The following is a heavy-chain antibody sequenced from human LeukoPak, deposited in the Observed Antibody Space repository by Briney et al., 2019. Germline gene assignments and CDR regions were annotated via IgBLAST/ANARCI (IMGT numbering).Heavy chain of an antibody. CDR3: ARYYDSSGYYRRYFDY. V-gene: IGHV4-31*01. Sequence: PSETLSLTCTVSGGSISGGGFYWSWIRQHPGKGLEWIVCSYYSGNTFYNPSLKSQVTISVDTSKNQFSLKLTSVTAADTAVYYCARYYDSSGYYRRYFDYWGQGILVTVSS. J-gene: IGHJ4*02. D-gene: IGHD3-22*01. CDR2: SYYSGNT. CDR1: GGSISGGGFY.